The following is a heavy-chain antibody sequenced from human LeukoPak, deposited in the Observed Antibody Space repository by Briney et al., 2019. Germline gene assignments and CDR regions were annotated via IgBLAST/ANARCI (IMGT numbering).Heavy chain of an antibody. D-gene: IGHD4-23*01. CDR1: GFTVSSNY. CDR3: AREGVNYGGTHLDGMDV. CDR2: IYSGGST. V-gene: IGHV3-66*01. Sequence: GGSLRLSCAASGFTVSSNYMSWVRQAPGKGLEWVSVIYSGGSTYYADSVKGRFTISRDNSKNTLYLQMNSLRAEDTAVYYCAREGVNYGGTHLDGMDVWGQGTTVTVSS. J-gene: IGHJ6*02.